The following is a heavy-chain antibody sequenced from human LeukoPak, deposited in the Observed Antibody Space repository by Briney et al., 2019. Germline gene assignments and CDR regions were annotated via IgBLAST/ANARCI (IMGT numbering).Heavy chain of an antibody. J-gene: IGHJ5*02. D-gene: IGHD6-19*01. CDR3: AKDQYSSGWTGYLFDL. V-gene: IGHV3-23*01. Sequence: PGGSLRLSCAASGFTFINYGMSWVRQAPGKGLEWVSRISGSGGITYYANSVKGRPTISRDNSKNTLYLQMNSLRAEDTAVYYCAKDQYSSGWTGYLFDLWGQGTLVTVSS. CDR2: ISGSGGIT. CDR1: GFTFINYG.